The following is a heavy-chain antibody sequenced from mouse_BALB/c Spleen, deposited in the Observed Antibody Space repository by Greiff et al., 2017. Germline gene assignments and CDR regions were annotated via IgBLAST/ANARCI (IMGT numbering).Heavy chain of an antibody. D-gene: IGHD1-1*01. Sequence: VNLVESGPGLVAPSQSLSITCTVSGFSLTSYGVHWVRQPPGKGLEWLGVIWAGGSTNYNSALMSRLSISKDNSKSQVFLKMNSLQTDDTAMYYCAREDYYEWYFDVWGAGTTVTVSS. CDR3: AREDYYEWYFDV. V-gene: IGHV2-9*02. CDR1: GFSLTSYG. J-gene: IGHJ1*01. CDR2: IWAGGST.